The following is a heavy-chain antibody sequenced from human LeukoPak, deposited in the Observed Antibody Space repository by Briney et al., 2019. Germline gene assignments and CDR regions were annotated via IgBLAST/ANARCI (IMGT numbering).Heavy chain of an antibody. D-gene: IGHD6-6*01. CDR3: ARDGGHSSSYGGVDLNWFDP. Sequence: GASVKVSCKASGYTFTSYYMHWVRQAPGQGLEWMGIINPSGGSTSYAQKFQGRVTMTRDTSTSTVYMELSSLRSEDTAVYYCARDGGHSSSYGGVDLNWFDPWGQGTLVTVSS. V-gene: IGHV1-46*01. J-gene: IGHJ5*02. CDR1: GYTFTSYY. CDR2: INPSGGST.